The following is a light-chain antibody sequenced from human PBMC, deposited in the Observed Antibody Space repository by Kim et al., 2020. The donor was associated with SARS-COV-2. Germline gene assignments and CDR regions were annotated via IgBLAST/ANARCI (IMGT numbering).Light chain of an antibody. J-gene: IGLJ3*02. Sequence: QDVVTQEPSLTVSPGGTVTLTCDSSTGAVTYTHFPYWFQQKPGQAPRTLIYDAINKLSWTPARFSGSLLGGKAALTLAGAQPEDEADYYCFLYFGGGWVFGGGTQLTVL. CDR1: TGAVTYTHF. V-gene: IGLV7-46*01. CDR3: FLYFGGGWV. CDR2: DAI.